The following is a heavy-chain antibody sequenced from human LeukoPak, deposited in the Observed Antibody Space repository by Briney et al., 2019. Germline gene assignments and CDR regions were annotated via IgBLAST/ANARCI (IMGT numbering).Heavy chain of an antibody. CDR2: IYHSGST. J-gene: IGHJ6*02. V-gene: IGHV4-30-2*01. CDR3: ARYSTGMDV. D-gene: IGHD4-11*01. CDR1: GGSISSGGYS. Sequence: PSQTLSLTCAVSGGSISSGGYSWRWIRQPPGKGLEWIGYIYHSGSTYYNPSLKSRVTISVDRSKNQFSLKLSSVTAADTAVYYCARYSTGMDVWGQGTTVTVSS.